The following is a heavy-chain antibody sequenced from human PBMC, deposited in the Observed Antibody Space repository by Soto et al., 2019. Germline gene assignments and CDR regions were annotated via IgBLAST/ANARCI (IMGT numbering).Heavy chain of an antibody. J-gene: IGHJ6*01. CDR3: DREVVRGIDYYYYGMDA. D-gene: IGHD3-10*01. CDR1: GGSISSGDYY. V-gene: IGHV4-30-4*01. CDR2: IYYSGST. Sequence: SETLSLTCTVSGGSISSGDYYWSWIRQPPGKGLEWIGYIYYSGSTYYNPSLKSRVTISVDTSKNQFSLKLSSVTAADTAVYYCDREVVRGIDYYYYGMDAWGQGTTVTVS.